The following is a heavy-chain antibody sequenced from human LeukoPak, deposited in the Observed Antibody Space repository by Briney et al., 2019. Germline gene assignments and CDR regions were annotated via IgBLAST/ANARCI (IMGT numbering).Heavy chain of an antibody. CDR1: GFTFSSYW. CDR3: ARGGGLHV. Sequence: GGSLRLSCAASGFTFSSYWMNWARQAPGEGLEWVASVNHNGNVNYYVDSVKGRFTISRDNAKNSLYLQMSNLRAEDTAVYFCARGGGLHVWGQGATVTVSS. CDR2: VNHNGNVN. D-gene: IGHD3-16*01. V-gene: IGHV3-7*03. J-gene: IGHJ6*02.